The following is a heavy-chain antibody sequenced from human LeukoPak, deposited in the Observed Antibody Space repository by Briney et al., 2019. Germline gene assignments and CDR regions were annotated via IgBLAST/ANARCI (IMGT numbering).Heavy chain of an antibody. CDR2: IIPIFGTA. J-gene: IGHJ5*02. V-gene: IGHV1-69*13. CDR3: ARATACSSWFDP. CDR1: GGTFSSYA. D-gene: IGHD4-17*01. Sequence: EASVKVSCKASGGTFSSYAISWVRQAPGQGLEWMGGIIPIFGTANYAQKFQGRVTITADESTSTAYMELSSRRSEDTAVYYCARATACSSWFDPWGQGTLATVSS.